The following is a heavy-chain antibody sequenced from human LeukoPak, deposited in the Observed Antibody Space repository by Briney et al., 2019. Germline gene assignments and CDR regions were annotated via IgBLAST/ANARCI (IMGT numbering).Heavy chain of an antibody. D-gene: IGHD3-22*01. V-gene: IGHV1-69*13. CDR1: GGTFSSYA. Sequence: SVKVSCKASGGTFSSYAISWVRQAPGQGLEWMGGIIPIFGTANYAQKFQGRVTITADESTSTAYMELSSLRSEDTAVYYCARDSPPVGYYESSGYYYCYWGQGTLVTVSS. CDR2: IIPIFGTA. CDR3: ARDSPPVGYYESSGYYYCY. J-gene: IGHJ4*02.